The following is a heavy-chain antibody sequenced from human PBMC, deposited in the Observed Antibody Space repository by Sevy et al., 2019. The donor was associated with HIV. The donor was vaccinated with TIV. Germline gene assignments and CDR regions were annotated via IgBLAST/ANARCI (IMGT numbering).Heavy chain of an antibody. V-gene: IGHV1-2*02. CDR1: GYTFTGYY. Sequence: ASVKVSCKASGYTFTGYYMHWVRQAPGQGLEWMGWINPNSGGTNYAQKFQGRVTMTRDTSINTAYMELSRLRSDDTAVYYCARPAAAGGDWFDPWGQGTLVTVSS. D-gene: IGHD6-13*01. J-gene: IGHJ5*02. CDR3: ARPAAAGGDWFDP. CDR2: INPNSGGT.